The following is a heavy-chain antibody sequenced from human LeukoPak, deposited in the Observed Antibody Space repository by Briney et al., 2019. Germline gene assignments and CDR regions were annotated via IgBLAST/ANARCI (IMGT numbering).Heavy chain of an antibody. J-gene: IGHJ6*02. CDR2: IIPIFGRA. V-gene: IGHV1-69*13. D-gene: IGHD6-19*01. Sequence: ASVKVSCKASGCTFTSYSINWVRQAPGQGLEWMGGIIPIFGRANYAQKFQGRVTITGDASTSTVYMELSSLRSEDTAVYYCARGSRKQWPGIYNYGMDAWGQGTTVTVSS. CDR1: GCTFTSYS. CDR3: ARGSRKQWPGIYNYGMDA.